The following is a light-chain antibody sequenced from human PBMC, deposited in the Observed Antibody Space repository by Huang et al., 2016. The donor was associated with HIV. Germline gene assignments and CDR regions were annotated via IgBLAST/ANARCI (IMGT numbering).Light chain of an antibody. J-gene: IGKJ4*01. V-gene: IGKV3-11*01. CDR3: QQRSTLPLT. CDR1: QSVSTY. CDR2: DAS. Sequence: ETVLTQSPATLSLSPGERATLSCRASQSVSTYLAWYQQRPGQAPRLLIYDASNRATDIPPRFSGSGSGTDFTLTISSLEPEDFAVYYCQQRSTLPLTFGGGTKLEIK.